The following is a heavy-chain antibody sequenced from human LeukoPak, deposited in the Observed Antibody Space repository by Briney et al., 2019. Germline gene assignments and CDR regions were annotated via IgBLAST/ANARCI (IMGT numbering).Heavy chain of an antibody. J-gene: IGHJ4*02. Sequence: GGSLRLSCAASGFTFSSYWMNWVRQAPGKGLEWVSGISGNGANTDSADSVEGRFTISRDNSKDTLYLEMTNLRAEDAAVYYCVARNGYHYAFDYWGQGTQVVVSS. CDR2: ISGNGANT. V-gene: IGHV3-23*01. CDR1: GFTFSSYW. CDR3: VARNGYHYAFDY. D-gene: IGHD3-10*01.